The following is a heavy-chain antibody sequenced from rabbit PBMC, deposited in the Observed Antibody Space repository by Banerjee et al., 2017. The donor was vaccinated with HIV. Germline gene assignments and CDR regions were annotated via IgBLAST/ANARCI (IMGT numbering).Heavy chain of an antibody. J-gene: IGHJ4*01. CDR2: IGIGGSGST. D-gene: IGHD3-1*01. Sequence: QQQLVESGGGLVQPEGSLTLTCTASGFSFSSNYYMCWVRQAPGKGLEWIACIGIGGSGSTYYASWARGRFTISKTSSTTVTLQMTSLTDADTATYFCARWGTGANVASFNLWGPGTLVTVS. V-gene: IGHV1S45*01. CDR3: ARWGTGANVASFNL. CDR1: GFSFSSNYY.